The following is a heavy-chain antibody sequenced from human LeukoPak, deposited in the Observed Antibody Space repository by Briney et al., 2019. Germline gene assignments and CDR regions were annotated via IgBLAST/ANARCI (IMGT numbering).Heavy chain of an antibody. D-gene: IGHD6-19*01. CDR3: ARSLYGSGWSHFNY. CDR1: GDSISSYY. J-gene: IGHJ4*02. Sequence: SGTLSLTCTVSGDSISSYYWSWIRQPPGKGLEWVGYIFYSGNTNYNPSLKSRVTISVDTSKNQISLKLSSVTAADTAVYYCARSLYGSGWSHFNYWGQGTLVTASS. V-gene: IGHV4-59*01. CDR2: IFYSGNT.